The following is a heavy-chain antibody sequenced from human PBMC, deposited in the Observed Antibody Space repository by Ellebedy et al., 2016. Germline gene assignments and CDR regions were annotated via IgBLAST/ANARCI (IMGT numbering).Heavy chain of an antibody. D-gene: IGHD4-17*01. CDR2: ISGGGDTT. J-gene: IGHJ4*02. CDR1: GFTFSSYA. CDR3: YYGHYSGS. Sequence: GESLKISXAASGFTFSSYAMSWVRQAPGGGLEWISTISGGGDTTVSADSVKGRFTISRDNFRNTLYLQMNSLRAEDTAVYYCYYGHYSGSWGQGTLVTVSS. V-gene: IGHV3-23*01.